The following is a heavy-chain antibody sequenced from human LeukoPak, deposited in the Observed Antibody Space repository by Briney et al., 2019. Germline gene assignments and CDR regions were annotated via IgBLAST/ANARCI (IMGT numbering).Heavy chain of an antibody. CDR3: ARHSSVLNSFDP. CDR2: IDPGDPQT. J-gene: IGHJ5*02. D-gene: IGHD3-22*01. V-gene: IGHV5-10-1*01. CDR1: AYSFTNYW. Sequence: GESLKISFKGSAYSFTNYWISWVRQMPGKGLEWMGRIDPGDPQTNYSPSFQGHVTISADKSISTAYLQWSSLKASDTAMYYCARHSSVLNSFDPWGQGTLVTVSS.